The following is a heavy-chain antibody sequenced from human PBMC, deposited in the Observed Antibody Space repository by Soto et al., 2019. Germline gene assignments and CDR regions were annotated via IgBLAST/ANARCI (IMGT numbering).Heavy chain of an antibody. V-gene: IGHV1-18*01. CDR2: ISLYSDGT. CDR3: ARVVPGVEAWFGP. CDR1: GYTFSNYG. J-gene: IGHJ5*02. D-gene: IGHD2-2*01. Sequence: ASVKVSCKASGYTFSNYGITWVRQAPGQPLEWLGWISLYSDGTNYAQKFQGSVSMTTDTSTTTAYMELRSLRSDDTAVYYCARVVPGVEAWFGPWGQGTLVTVSS.